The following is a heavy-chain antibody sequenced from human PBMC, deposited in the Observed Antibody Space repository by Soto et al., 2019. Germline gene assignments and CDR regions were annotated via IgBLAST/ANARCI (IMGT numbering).Heavy chain of an antibody. V-gene: IGHV5-51*01. Sequence: PGESLKISCKGSGYSFASHWIGWVRQMPGKGLKWMGIIYPGDSDTRYSPSFQGQVTISADKSINTAYLQWSSLKASDTAMYYCARHVAIRFLEWLLPDWGQGTLVTVSS. J-gene: IGHJ4*02. CDR2: IYPGDSDT. CDR3: ARHVAIRFLEWLLPD. D-gene: IGHD3-3*01. CDR1: GYSFASHW.